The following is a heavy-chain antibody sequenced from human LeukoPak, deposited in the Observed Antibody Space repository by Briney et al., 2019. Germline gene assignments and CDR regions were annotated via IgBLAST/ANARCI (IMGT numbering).Heavy chain of an antibody. V-gene: IGHV1-69*13. CDR1: GGTFSSYA. D-gene: IGHD5-18*01. Sequence: SVKVSCKASGGTFSSYAISWVRQAPGQGLEWMGGIIPIFGTANYAQKFQGRVTITADESTSTAYMELSSLRSEDTAVYYCATVTLKKKQLWFGYYYYGMDVWGQGTTVTVSS. CDR2: IIPIFGTA. J-gene: IGHJ6*02. CDR3: ATVTLKKKQLWFGYYYYGMDV.